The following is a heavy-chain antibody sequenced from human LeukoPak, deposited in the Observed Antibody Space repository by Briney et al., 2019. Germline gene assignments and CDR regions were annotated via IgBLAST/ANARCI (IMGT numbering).Heavy chain of an antibody. CDR2: ICGNDGKT. J-gene: IGHJ4*02. Sequence: GGSLRLSCAASGFSLSTYAMSWVRQAPGKGPEWVSGICGNDGKTYYADSVKGRFTISRDNSKNTLHLQMNSLRAEDTALYYCANDTGGSCYSAIAYWGQGALVTVST. D-gene: IGHD2-15*01. CDR3: ANDTGGSCYSAIAY. CDR1: GFSLSTYA. V-gene: IGHV3-23*01.